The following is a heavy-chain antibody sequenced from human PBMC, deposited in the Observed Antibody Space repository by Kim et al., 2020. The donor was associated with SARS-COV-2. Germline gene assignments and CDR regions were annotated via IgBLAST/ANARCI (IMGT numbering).Heavy chain of an antibody. CDR1: GFAFSNFD. CDR2: IGLTSANT. D-gene: IGHD3-22*01. CDR3: AKIRVPQRDYFDKF. Sequence: GGSLRLSCVASGFAFSNFDMAWVRQAPGKGLEWVSSIGLTSANTYYAGSVRGRFTISRDNSKNTLSMQMTGLRADDTAIYYCAKIRVPQRDYFDKFWGVGTLLTVSS. V-gene: IGHV3-23*01. J-gene: IGHJ4*02.